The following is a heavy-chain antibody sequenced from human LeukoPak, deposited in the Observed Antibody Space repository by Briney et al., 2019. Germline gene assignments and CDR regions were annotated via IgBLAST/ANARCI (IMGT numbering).Heavy chain of an antibody. CDR1: GFTVSSNY. J-gene: IGHJ4*02. V-gene: IGHV3-23*01. D-gene: IGHD1-7*01. Sequence: AGRSLRLSCAASGFTVSSNYMSWVRQAPGKGLEWVSAISGSGVSTYYADSVKGRFTVSRDNSKNTLYLQMSSLRAEDTAVYYCAKDERNWNYNLASQTYDWGQGTLVTVSS. CDR2: ISGSGVST. CDR3: AKDERNWNYNLASQTYD.